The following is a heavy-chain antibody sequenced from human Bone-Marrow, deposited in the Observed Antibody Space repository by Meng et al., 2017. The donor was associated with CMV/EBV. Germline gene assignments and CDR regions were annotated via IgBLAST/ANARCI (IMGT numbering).Heavy chain of an antibody. CDR3: ARGGLGGVVIDY. CDR2: TSWNSGSI. D-gene: IGHD3-3*01. Sequence: GGSLRLSCAASGFTFDDYAMHWGRQAPGKGLEWVSGTSWNSGSIGYADSVKGRFTISRDNAKNSLYLQMNSLRAEDTALYYCARGGLGGVVIDYWGQGTLVTVSS. V-gene: IGHV3-9*01. CDR1: GFTFDDYA. J-gene: IGHJ4*02.